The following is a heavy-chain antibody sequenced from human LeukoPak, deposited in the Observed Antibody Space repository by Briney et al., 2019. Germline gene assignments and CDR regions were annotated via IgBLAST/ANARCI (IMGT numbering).Heavy chain of an antibody. CDR1: GFTFSSYE. CDR2: ISSSGSTI. V-gene: IGHV3-48*03. CDR3: AGEDWVVPAAMRMGDYYYGMDV. J-gene: IGHJ6*04. D-gene: IGHD2-2*01. Sequence: PGGSLRLSCAASGFTFSSYEMNWVRQAPGKGLEWVSYISSSGSTIYYADSVKGRFTISRDNAKNSLYLQMNSLRAEDTAVYYCAGEDWVVPAAMRMGDYYYGMDVWGKGTTVTVSS.